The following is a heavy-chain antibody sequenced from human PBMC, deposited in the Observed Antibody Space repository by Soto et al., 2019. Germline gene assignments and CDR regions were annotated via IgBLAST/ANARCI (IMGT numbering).Heavy chain of an antibody. CDR3: ATARDGYPPLGF. CDR2: YDPEDDGT. Sequence: QVQLVQSGAEVKKPGASVKVSCKVSGYTLNEAPIHWVRQAPGKGLEWMGAYDPEDDGTIYAQRFQGRLTMTEDTSTNTAYMELSSLRSEDTAVYYCATARDGYPPLGFWGLGTLVSVSS. D-gene: IGHD5-12*01. V-gene: IGHV1-24*01. J-gene: IGHJ4*02. CDR1: GYTLNEAP.